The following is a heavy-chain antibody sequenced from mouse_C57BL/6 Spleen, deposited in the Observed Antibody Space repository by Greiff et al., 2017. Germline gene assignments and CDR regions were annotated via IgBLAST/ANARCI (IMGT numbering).Heavy chain of an antibody. CDR1: GYAFSSYW. CDR3: ARGGYYSNFYYAMDC. V-gene: IGHV1-80*01. CDR2: IYPGDGDT. Sequence: QVQLKESGAELVKPGASVKISCKASGYAFSSYWMNWVKQRPGKGLEWIGQIYPGDGDTNYNGKFKGKATLTADKSSSTAYMQLSSLTSEDSAVYFCARGGYYSNFYYAMDCWGQGTSVTVSS. D-gene: IGHD2-5*01. J-gene: IGHJ4*01.